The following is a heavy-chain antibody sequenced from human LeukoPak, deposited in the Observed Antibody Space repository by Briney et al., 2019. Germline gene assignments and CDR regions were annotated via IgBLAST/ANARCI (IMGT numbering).Heavy chain of an antibody. J-gene: IGHJ4*02. V-gene: IGHV3-64D*06. Sequence: GGSLRLSCSVSGFNLSAFPMHWVRQAPGKGLEYLSIISADGTNTYYADSVKVRFTISRDNSKNRLYLHMSGLTTEDTAVYYCVSLLNWGQGTLVSVSS. CDR2: ISADGTNT. CDR3: VSLLN. CDR1: GFNLSAFP.